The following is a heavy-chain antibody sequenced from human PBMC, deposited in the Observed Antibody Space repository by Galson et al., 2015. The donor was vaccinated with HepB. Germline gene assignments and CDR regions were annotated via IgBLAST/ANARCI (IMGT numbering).Heavy chain of an antibody. CDR2: IIPIFGTA. J-gene: IGHJ2*01. D-gene: IGHD3-3*01. CDR1: GGTFSSYA. CDR3: ARDTSVVDFWSGYSPPTGYFDL. Sequence: QSGAEVKKPGESLRISCKASGGTFSSYAISWVRQAPGQGLEWMGGIIPIFGTANYAQKFQGRVTITADESTSTAYMELSSLRSEDTAVYYCARDTSVVDFWSGYSPPTGYFDLWGRGTLVTVSS. V-gene: IGHV1-69*01.